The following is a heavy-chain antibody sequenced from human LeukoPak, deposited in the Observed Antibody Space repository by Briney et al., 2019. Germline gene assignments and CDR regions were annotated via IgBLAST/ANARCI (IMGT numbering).Heavy chain of an antibody. D-gene: IGHD6-19*01. V-gene: IGHV3-9*01. CDR2: ITWNSGII. Sequence: GGSLRLSCAASGFTFDDYDMHWVRQAPGKGLEWVSGITWNSGIIGYADSVKGRFTISRDNAKNSLYLQMNSLKAEDTALYYCAKAYSSGWYNLFDSWGQGTLVTVSS. CDR1: GFTFDDYD. J-gene: IGHJ4*02. CDR3: AKAYSSGWYNLFDS.